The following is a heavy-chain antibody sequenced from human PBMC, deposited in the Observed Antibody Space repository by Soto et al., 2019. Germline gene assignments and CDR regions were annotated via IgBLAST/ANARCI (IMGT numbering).Heavy chain of an antibody. V-gene: IGHV3-48*02. CDR1: GFTVSSYS. D-gene: IGHD3-22*01. CDR2: ISRSSSTI. Sequence: PGGSLRLSCAASGFTVSSYSMNWVRQAPGKGLEWVSYISRSSSTIYYADSVKGRFTISRDNAKNSLYLQMNSLRDEDTAVYYCARARVTIVVVTKYGMDVWGQGTTVTVSS. J-gene: IGHJ6*02. CDR3: ARARVTIVVVTKYGMDV.